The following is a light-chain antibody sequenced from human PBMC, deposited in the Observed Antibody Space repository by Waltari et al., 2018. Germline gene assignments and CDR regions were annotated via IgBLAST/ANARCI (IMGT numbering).Light chain of an antibody. CDR3: QSYDSSGQVV. V-gene: IGLV2-11*01. Sequence: QSALTQPRSVSGSPGQSVTISCTGTTRNVGTYKYVSWYQPHPGKAPRPIIYDVYKRPSGVPDRFSGSKSGNTASPTISGLQAEDEADYYCQSYDSSGQVVFGGGTRLTVL. CDR2: DVY. J-gene: IGLJ2*01. CDR1: TRNVGTYKY.